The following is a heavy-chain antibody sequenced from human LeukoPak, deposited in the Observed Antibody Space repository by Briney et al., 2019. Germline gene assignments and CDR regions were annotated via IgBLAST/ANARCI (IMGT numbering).Heavy chain of an antibody. CDR3: ARLRVYSSSWYDSYYYYGMDV. CDR1: GGSISSSNW. Sequence: PSETLSLTCTVSGGSISSSNWWSWVRQPPGKGLEWIGEIYHSGSTNYNPSLKSRVTISVDKSKNQFSLKLSSVTAADTAVYYCARLRVYSSSWYDSYYYYGMDVWGQGTTVTVSS. J-gene: IGHJ6*02. CDR2: IYHSGST. D-gene: IGHD6-13*01. V-gene: IGHV4-4*02.